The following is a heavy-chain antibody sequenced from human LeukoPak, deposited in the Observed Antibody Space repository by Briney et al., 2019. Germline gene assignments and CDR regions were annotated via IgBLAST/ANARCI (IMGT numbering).Heavy chain of an antibody. CDR1: GASFTNYY. J-gene: IGHJ4*02. CDR3: ARVRWDQLTDY. D-gene: IGHD2-2*01. V-gene: IGHV1-46*01. Sequence: ASVKVSCKASGASFTNYYIHWVRQAPGQGLEWVGLIYPGGGWTNYAQKFQGRVTMTTDTSTGTVYMELSRLRSDDTAVYYCARVRWDQLTDYWGQGTLVTVSS. CDR2: IYPGGGWT.